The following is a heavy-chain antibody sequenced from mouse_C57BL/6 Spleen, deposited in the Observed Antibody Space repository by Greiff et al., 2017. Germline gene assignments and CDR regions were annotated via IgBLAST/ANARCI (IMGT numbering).Heavy chain of an antibody. CDR2: IYPGSGST. CDR1: GYTFTSYW. Sequence: QVQLQQSGAELVKPGASVKLSCKASGYTFTSYWITWVKQRPGQGLEWIGDIYPGSGSTNYNEKFKSKATLTVDTSSSTAYMQLSSLTSEDSAVYYCATGTYDFDYWGQGTTLTVSS. V-gene: IGHV1-55*01. D-gene: IGHD4-1*01. CDR3: ATGTYDFDY. J-gene: IGHJ2*01.